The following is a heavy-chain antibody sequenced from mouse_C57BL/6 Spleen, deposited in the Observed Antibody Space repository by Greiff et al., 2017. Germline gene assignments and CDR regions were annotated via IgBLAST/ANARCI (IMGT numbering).Heavy chain of an antibody. CDR1: GFNIKDYY. V-gene: IGHV14-1*01. Sequence: EVQLQQSGAELVRPGASVKLSCTASGFNIKDYYMHWVKQRPEQGLEWIGRIDPEDGDTEYAPKFQGKATMTADTSSNTAYLQLSSLTSEDTAVYYCTTEDRSGYVAWFADWGKGTLVTVSA. CDR2: IDPEDGDT. D-gene: IGHD3-2*02. J-gene: IGHJ3*01. CDR3: TTEDRSGYVAWFAD.